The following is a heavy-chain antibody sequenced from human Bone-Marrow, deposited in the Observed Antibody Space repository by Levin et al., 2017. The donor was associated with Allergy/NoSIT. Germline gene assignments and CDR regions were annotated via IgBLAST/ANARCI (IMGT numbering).Heavy chain of an antibody. CDR3: ARGGYCSGVSCWFDP. J-gene: IGHJ5*02. D-gene: IGHD2-15*01. Sequence: GGSLRLSCAASGFTFDDYGMSWVRQAPGKGLEWVSGINWNGGGTGYADSVKGRFTISRDNAKNSAYLQMNSVRDEDTALYYCARGGYCSGVSCWFDPWGQGILVTVSS. CDR1: GFTFDDYG. V-gene: IGHV3-20*04. CDR2: INWNGGGT.